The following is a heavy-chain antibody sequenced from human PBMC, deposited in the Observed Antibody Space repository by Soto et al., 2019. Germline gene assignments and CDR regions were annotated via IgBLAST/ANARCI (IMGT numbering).Heavy chain of an antibody. Sequence: GGSLRLSCAASGFTFSDYYMSWIRQAPGKGLEWVSYFSNSGSTMFYADPVKGRFTISRDNAKNSVYLHMHSLRAEDTAVYYCARDAGSGDHDSGYHYAFDYWGQGTLVTVSS. V-gene: IGHV3-11*01. CDR3: ARDAGSGDHDSGYHYAFDY. CDR2: FSNSGSTM. CDR1: GFTFSDYY. D-gene: IGHD3-22*01. J-gene: IGHJ4*02.